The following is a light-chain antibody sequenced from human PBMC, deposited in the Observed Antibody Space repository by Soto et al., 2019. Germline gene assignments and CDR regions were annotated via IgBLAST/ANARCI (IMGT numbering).Light chain of an antibody. V-gene: IGLV2-14*01. CDR1: SSDFGGYNY. J-gene: IGLJ1*01. CDR2: DVS. CDR3: SSYTSSSTLV. Sequence: QSALTQPASVSGSPGQSITISCTGTSSDFGGYNYVSWYQQHPGKAPKLIIYDVSNRPSGVSNRFSGSKSGNTASLTISGLQAEDEADYYCSSYTSSSTLVFGTGTKV.